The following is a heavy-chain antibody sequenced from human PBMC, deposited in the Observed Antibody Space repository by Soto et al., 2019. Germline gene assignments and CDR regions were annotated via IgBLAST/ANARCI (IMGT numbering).Heavy chain of an antibody. CDR2: ISYDGSNK. Sequence: GGSLRLSCAASGFTFSSYAMHWVRQAPGKGLEWVAVISYDGSNKYYADSVKGRFTISRDNSKNTLYLQMNSLRAEDTAVYYCAREVVEMVRGVIRRNPFDYWGQGTLVTVSS. J-gene: IGHJ4*02. V-gene: IGHV3-30-3*01. D-gene: IGHD3-10*01. CDR3: AREVVEMVRGVIRRNPFDY. CDR1: GFTFSSYA.